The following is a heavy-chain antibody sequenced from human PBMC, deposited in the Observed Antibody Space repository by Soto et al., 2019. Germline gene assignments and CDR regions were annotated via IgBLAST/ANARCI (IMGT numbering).Heavy chain of an antibody. CDR2: ISGSGGST. D-gene: IGHD2-15*01. CDR1: GFTFSSYA. V-gene: IGHV3-23*01. Sequence: PGGSLRLSCAASGFTFSSYAMSWVRQAPGKGLEWVSAISGSGGSTYYADSVKGRFTISRDNSKNTLYLQMNSLRAEDTAVYYCAKDFWLFERVVHGDFDYWGQGTLVTVSS. CDR3: AKDFWLFERVVHGDFDY. J-gene: IGHJ4*02.